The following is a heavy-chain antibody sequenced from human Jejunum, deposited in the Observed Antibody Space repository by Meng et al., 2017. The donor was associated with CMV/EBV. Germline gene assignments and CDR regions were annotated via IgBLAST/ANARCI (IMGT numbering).Heavy chain of an antibody. J-gene: IGHJ4*02. CDR3: AKVGNSWDFDY. Sequence: SCAVSGFTFSKYWMHWVRQAPGKGLVWVSRINSDGSTNYADSVKGRFTISRDNSENTVSLQMDSLRVDDTAVYYCAKVGNSWDFDYWGQGTLVTVSS. CDR1: GFTFSKYW. V-gene: IGHV3-74*01. CDR2: INSDGST. D-gene: IGHD2/OR15-2a*01.